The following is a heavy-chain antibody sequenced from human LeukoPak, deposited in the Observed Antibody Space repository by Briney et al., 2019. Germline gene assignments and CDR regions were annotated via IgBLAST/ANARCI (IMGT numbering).Heavy chain of an antibody. Sequence: GGSLRLSCAASGFTFSNYAMSWVRQAPGKGLEWVSRINSDGISMAYADSVRGRFTISRDNAKNTLYLQMNSLRAEDTAVYYCARDVPSNRYSSTCLDVWGQGTTVTVSS. CDR3: ARDVPSNRYSSTCLDV. V-gene: IGHV3-74*01. CDR1: GFTFSNYA. J-gene: IGHJ6*02. CDR2: INSDGISM. D-gene: IGHD6-13*01.